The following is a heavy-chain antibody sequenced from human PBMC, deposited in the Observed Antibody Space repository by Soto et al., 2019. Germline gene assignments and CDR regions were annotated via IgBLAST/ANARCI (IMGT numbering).Heavy chain of an antibody. V-gene: IGHV3-7*04. J-gene: IGHJ4*02. Sequence: EVQLVESGGGLVQPGGSLRLSCAASGFTFSSYWMNWVRQAPGKGLEWVANVKQDGSEENYVDSVKGRFTISRDNARNSLYLKMNSLRAEATALYYCAGGSGWLVTDWGQGTLVTVSS. CDR1: GFTFSSYW. CDR2: VKQDGSEE. D-gene: IGHD6-19*01. CDR3: AGGSGWLVTD.